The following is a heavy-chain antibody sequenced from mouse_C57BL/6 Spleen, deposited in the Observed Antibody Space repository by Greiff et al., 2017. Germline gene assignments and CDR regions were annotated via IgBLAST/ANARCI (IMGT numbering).Heavy chain of an antibody. J-gene: IGHJ4*01. CDR1: GYTFTSYW. Sequence: QVQLQQPGAELVRPGSSVKLSCKASGYTFTSYWMDWVKQRPGQGLEWIGNIYPSDSETHYNQKFKDKATLTVDKSPSTAYMQLSSLTSEDSAVYYCARWDGYYAMDYWGQGTSVTVSS. CDR3: ARWDGYYAMDY. D-gene: IGHD2-3*01. CDR2: IYPSDSET. V-gene: IGHV1-61*01.